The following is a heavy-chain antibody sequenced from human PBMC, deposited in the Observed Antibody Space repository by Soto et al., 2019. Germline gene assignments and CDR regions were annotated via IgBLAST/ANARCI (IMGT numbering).Heavy chain of an antibody. D-gene: IGHD3-9*01. V-gene: IGHV1-46*02. Sequence: ASVKVSCKASGNTFNSYYMHWVRQVPGQGLEWMGIINPSAGSTSYAQKFQGRITMTRDTSTSTVYMELSSLRSDDTAVYYCAREGGVVLRDFDWQPHYGMDVWGQGTTVTVSS. CDR3: AREGGVVLRDFDWQPHYGMDV. CDR2: INPSAGST. CDR1: GNTFNSYY. J-gene: IGHJ6*02.